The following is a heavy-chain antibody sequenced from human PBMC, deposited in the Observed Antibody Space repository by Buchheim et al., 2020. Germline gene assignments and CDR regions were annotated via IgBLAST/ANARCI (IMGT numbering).Heavy chain of an antibody. D-gene: IGHD3-10*01. CDR2: IWSDGSNK. J-gene: IGHJ6*03. V-gene: IGHV3-33*01. Sequence: QVQLVESGGGVVQPGTSLRLSCAASGFRFSGYGMHWVRQTPGKGLEWVAVIWSDGSNKYYADSVRGRFTISRDNSKNTLYLQMNSLRAEDTDVYYCARDRSVGSGSYYMDVWGKGTT. CDR1: GFRFSGYG. CDR3: ARDRSVGSGSYYMDV.